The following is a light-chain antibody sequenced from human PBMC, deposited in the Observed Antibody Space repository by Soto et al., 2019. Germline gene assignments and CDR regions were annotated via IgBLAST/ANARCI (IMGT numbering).Light chain of an antibody. J-gene: IGLJ1*01. Sequence: QSALTQPASVSGSPGPSITISCTGTSGDIGSYNRVSWYQQHPGKAPKLIIYEVTDRPSGVSNRFSGSKSGNTASLTISGLQAEDEAEYYCSSYTNINTRACVFGTGTKV. CDR1: SGDIGSYNR. V-gene: IGLV2-14*01. CDR2: EVT. CDR3: SSYTNINTRACV.